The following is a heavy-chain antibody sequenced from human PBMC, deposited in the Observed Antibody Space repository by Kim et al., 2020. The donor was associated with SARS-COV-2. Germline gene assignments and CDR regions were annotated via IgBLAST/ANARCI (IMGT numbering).Heavy chain of an antibody. Sequence: AQKFQGRVTITADESTSTAYMELSSLRSEDTAVYYCARAILRGNWNYLSWGQGTLVTVSS. V-gene: IGHV1-69*01. CDR3: ARAILRGNWNYLS. D-gene: IGHD1-7*01. J-gene: IGHJ5*02.